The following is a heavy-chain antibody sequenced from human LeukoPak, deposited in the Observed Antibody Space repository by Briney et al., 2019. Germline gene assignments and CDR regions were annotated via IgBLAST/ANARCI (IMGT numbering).Heavy chain of an antibody. CDR2: ISSNGGST. D-gene: IGHD6-13*01. CDR1: GFTFSSHA. V-gene: IGHV3-64D*06. Sequence: GGSLRLSCSASGFTFSSHAMHWVGQAPGKGLEYVSAISSNGGSTYYADSVKGRFTISRDNSKNTLYLQMSSLRAEDTAVYYCVKDTAGLFDYWGQGTLVTVSS. CDR3: VKDTAGLFDY. J-gene: IGHJ4*02.